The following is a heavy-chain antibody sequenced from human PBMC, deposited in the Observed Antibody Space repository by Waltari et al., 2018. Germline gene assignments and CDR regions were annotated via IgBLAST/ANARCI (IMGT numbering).Heavy chain of an antibody. Sequence: QVQLVQSGAEVKKPASSVKVSCTASGGTFSSYAISWVRPAPGQGLEWMGGIIPILGIANYAQKFQGRVTITADESTSTAYMELSSLRSEDTAVYYCARAYYGSGIKGAFDIWGQGTMVTVSS. V-gene: IGHV1-69*04. CDR3: ARAYYGSGIKGAFDI. CDR1: GGTFSSYA. J-gene: IGHJ3*02. D-gene: IGHD3-10*01. CDR2: IIPILGIA.